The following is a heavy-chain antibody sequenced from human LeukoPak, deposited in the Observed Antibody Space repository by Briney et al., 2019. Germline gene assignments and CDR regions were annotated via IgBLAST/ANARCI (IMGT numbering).Heavy chain of an antibody. J-gene: IGHJ4*02. CDR1: GYTFTSYY. V-gene: IGHV1-46*01. CDR2: INPSGGST. D-gene: IGHD3-10*01. CDR3: AKESWEERITMIRGVITKSSHFDY. Sequence: ASVKVSCKASGYTFTSYYMHWVRQAPGQGLEWMGIINPSGGSTSYAQKFQGRVTMTRDTSTSTVYMELSSLRAEDTAVYYCAKESWEERITMIRGVITKSSHFDYWGQGTLVTVSS.